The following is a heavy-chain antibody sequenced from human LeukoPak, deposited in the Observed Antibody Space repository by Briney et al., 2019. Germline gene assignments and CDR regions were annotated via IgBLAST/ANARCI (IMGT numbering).Heavy chain of an antibody. J-gene: IGHJ4*02. D-gene: IGHD2-8*01. CDR3: ATYYVNGAGRGH. CDR2: NMNT. Sequence: SETLSLTRIVSGASFSSGDHHWSWIRQAPGKGLEWIGHNMNTYYNPSLKSRVTISIDTSKNQFPLMLSTVTAADTAIYYCATYYVNGAGRGHWGPGTLVTVSS. CDR1: GASFSSGDHH. V-gene: IGHV4-61*08.